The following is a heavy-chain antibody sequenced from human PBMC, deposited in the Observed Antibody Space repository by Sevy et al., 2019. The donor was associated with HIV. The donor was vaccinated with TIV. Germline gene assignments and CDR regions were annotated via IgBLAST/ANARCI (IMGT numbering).Heavy chain of an antibody. CDR2: IIPIFGTA. CDR3: ARPMSDVSVDIVATNPGAIPRGYYYGMDV. CDR1: GGTFSSYA. V-gene: IGHV1-69*13. Sequence: ASVKVSCKASGGTFSSYAISWVRQAPGQGREWMGGIIPIFGTANYAQKFQGRVTITADESTGTAYMGMSSLRSEDTAGYYCARPMSDVSVDIVATNPGAIPRGYYYGMDVWGQGTMVTVSS. D-gene: IGHD5-12*01. J-gene: IGHJ6*02.